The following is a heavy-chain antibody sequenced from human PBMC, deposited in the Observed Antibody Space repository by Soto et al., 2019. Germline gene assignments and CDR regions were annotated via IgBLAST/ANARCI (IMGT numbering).Heavy chain of an antibody. CDR2: ISGSGGST. CDR1: GFTFSSYA. V-gene: IGHV3-23*01. D-gene: IGHD6-19*01. Sequence: GGSLRLSCAASGFTFSSYAMSWVRQAPGKGLEWVSAISGSGGSTYYADSVKGRFTISRDNSKNTLYLQMNSLRAEDTAVYYCAKGRLSSGWYETLWKTGPFDYWGQGTLVTVSS. J-gene: IGHJ4*02. CDR3: AKGRLSSGWYETLWKTGPFDY.